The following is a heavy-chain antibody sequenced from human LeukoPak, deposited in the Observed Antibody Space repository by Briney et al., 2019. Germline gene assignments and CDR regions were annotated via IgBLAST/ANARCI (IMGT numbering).Heavy chain of an antibody. CDR3: ARDPNSGYDMVWYLDL. D-gene: IGHD5-12*01. CDR1: GFTLSTYA. Sequence: GRSPRLSCAGSGFTLSTYAMHWVRQAPGKGLEWVAVISSDGTKRYYADSVKGRFTISRDNSEDMLYLQMNSLRVDDTAVYYCARDPNSGYDMVWYLDLWGRGTLVTVSS. CDR2: ISSDGTKR. V-gene: IGHV3-30-3*01. J-gene: IGHJ2*01.